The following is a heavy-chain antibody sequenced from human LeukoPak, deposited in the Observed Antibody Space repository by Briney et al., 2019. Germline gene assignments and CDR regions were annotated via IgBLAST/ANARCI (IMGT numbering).Heavy chain of an antibody. Sequence: QPGGSLRLSFAASGFTFSSYAMSWVRQAPGRGLEWVSVIYSGGSTYYADSVKGRFTISRDNSKNTLYLQMNSLRAEDTAVYYCARDRCSSTSCYRHAFDIWGQGTMDTVSS. J-gene: IGHJ3*02. CDR3: ARDRCSSTSCYRHAFDI. V-gene: IGHV3-66*01. CDR2: IYSGGST. D-gene: IGHD2-2*02. CDR1: GFTFSSYA.